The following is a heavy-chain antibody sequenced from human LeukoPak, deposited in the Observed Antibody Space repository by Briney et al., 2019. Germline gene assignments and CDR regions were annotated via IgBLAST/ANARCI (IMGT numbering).Heavy chain of an antibody. Sequence: GGSLRLSCAASGFTFSSYSMNWVRQAPGKGLEWVSSISSSSSYIYYADSVKGRFTISRDNAKNSLYLRMNSLRAEDTAVYYCARDLESSGWYPPQDPWGQGTLVTVSS. CDR2: ISSSSSYI. V-gene: IGHV3-21*01. D-gene: IGHD6-19*01. CDR3: ARDLESSGWYPPQDP. CDR1: GFTFSSYS. J-gene: IGHJ5*02.